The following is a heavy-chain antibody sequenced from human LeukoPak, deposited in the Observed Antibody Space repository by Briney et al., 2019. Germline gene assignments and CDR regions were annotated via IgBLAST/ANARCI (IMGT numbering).Heavy chain of an antibody. CDR3: ARGVYDFWSGHQYSN. D-gene: IGHD3-3*01. CDR1: GGSISSYY. CDR2: IYTSGST. J-gene: IGHJ4*02. V-gene: IGHV4-4*07. Sequence: SETLSLTCTVSGGSISSYYWSWIRQPAGKGLEWIGRIYTSGSTNYNPSLKSRVTMSVDTSKNQFSLKLSSVTAADTAVYYCARGVYDFWSGHQYSNWGQGTLVTVSS.